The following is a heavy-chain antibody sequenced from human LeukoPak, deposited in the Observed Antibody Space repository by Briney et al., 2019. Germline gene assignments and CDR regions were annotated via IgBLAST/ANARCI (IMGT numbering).Heavy chain of an antibody. CDR2: ISSSSSYI. V-gene: IGHV3-21*01. Sequence: GGSLRLSCAASGFTFSSYAMSWVRQAPGKGLEWVSSISSSSSYIYYADSVKGRFTISRDNAKNSLYLQMNSLRAEDTAVYYCARDYREEAFDIWGQGTMVTVSS. CDR3: ARDYREEAFDI. D-gene: IGHD3-16*02. CDR1: GFTFSSYA. J-gene: IGHJ3*02.